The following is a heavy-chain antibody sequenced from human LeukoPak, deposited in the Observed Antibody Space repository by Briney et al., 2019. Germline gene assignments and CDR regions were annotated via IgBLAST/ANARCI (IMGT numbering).Heavy chain of an antibody. V-gene: IGHV1-18*01. D-gene: IGHD2-15*01. J-gene: IGHJ3*02. CDR2: ISVYNGNT. CDR1: GYTFTSYG. CDR3: ASPYCSGGTCYAHDAFDI. Sequence: ASVKVSCKASGYTFTSYGISWVRQAPGQGLEWMGWISVYNGNTNYAQKLQGRVTMTTDTSTSIAYMELRSLRSDDTAVYYCASPYCSGGTCYAHDAFDIWGQGTMVTVSS.